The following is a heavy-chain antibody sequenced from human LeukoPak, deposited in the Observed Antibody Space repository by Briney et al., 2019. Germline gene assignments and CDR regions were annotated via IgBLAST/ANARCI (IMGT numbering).Heavy chain of an antibody. D-gene: IGHD6-6*01. CDR1: GYTFTGYY. Sequence: ASVKVSCKASGYTFTGYYMHWVRQAPGQGLEWMGWINPNSGGTNYAQKFQGRVTMTRGTSISTAYMELSRLRSDDTAVYYCARDMPAYSSSAGDYWGQGTLVTVSS. J-gene: IGHJ4*02. V-gene: IGHV1-2*02. CDR2: INPNSGGT. CDR3: ARDMPAYSSSAGDY.